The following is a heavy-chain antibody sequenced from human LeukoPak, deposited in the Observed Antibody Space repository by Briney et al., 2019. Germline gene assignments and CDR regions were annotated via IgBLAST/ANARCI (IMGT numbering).Heavy chain of an antibody. J-gene: IGHJ4*02. D-gene: IGHD6-19*01. Sequence: GGSLRLSCAASGFTFNTYTMNWVRQAPGKGLEWVSYISGSSGIIDYADSVKGRFTISRDNAKNSLYLQMNSLRAEDTAVYYCARNSGWYTKRGSFDYWGQGTLVTVSS. V-gene: IGHV3-21*05. CDR1: GFTFNTYT. CDR3: ARNSGWYTKRGSFDY. CDR2: ISGSSGII.